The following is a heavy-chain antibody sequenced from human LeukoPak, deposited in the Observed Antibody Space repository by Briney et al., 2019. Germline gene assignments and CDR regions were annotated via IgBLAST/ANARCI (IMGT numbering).Heavy chain of an antibody. D-gene: IGHD3-22*01. V-gene: IGHV4-30-4*01. Sequence: SETLSLTCTVSGGSISSGDCYWSWIRQPPGKGLGWIAYMYYSGSTYYNPSLKSRVTMSADTSKNQLSLKLSSVTAADTAVYYCARPYYYDSRIDPWGQGILVTVSS. J-gene: IGHJ5*02. CDR3: ARPYYYDSRIDP. CDR2: MYYSGST. CDR1: GGSISSGDCY.